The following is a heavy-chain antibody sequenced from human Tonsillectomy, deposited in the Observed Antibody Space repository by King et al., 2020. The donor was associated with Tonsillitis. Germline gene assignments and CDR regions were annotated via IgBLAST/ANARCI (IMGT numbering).Heavy chain of an antibody. CDR2: ISGSGGST. J-gene: IGHJ6*03. V-gene: IGHV3-23*04. Sequence: VQLVESGGGLVQPGGSLRLSCAASGFTFSSYAMSWVRQAPGKGLEWVSAISGSGGSTYYADSVKGRFTISRDNSKNTLYLQMNSLRAEDTAVYYCAKGGNFGSDFVPTRYMDVWGKGTTVTVSS. CDR3: AKGGNFGSDFVPTRYMDV. D-gene: IGHD3-10*01. CDR1: GFTFSSYA.